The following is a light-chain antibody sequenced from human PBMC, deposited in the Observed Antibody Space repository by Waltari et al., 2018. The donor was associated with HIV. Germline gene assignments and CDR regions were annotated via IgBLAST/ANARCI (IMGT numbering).Light chain of an antibody. CDR3: SAYTTDNTLV. V-gene: IGLV2-14*03. CDR1: RSDVGNSDS. Sequence: QSALTQPASVSGSPGQSITISCSGTRSDVGNSDSVSWYQQHPGKAPRLMLYDVTNRPSGVSFRFSGSKSDNTASLIISGLQAEDEADYYCSAYTTDNTLVFGTGTRVTVL. J-gene: IGLJ1*01. CDR2: DVT.